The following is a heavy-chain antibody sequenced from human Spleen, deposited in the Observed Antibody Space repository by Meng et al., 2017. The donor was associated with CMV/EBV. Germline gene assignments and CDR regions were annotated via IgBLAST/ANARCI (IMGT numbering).Heavy chain of an antibody. Sequence: SSYYWGWIRQPPGKGLEWIGSIYYSGRTYYNPSLKSRVTISVDTSKNQFSLKLSSVTAADTAVYYCAREAPPYCSSTSCYSRNWFDPWGQGTLVTVSS. CDR1: SSYY. J-gene: IGHJ5*02. V-gene: IGHV4-39*07. CDR2: IYYSGRT. D-gene: IGHD2-2*02. CDR3: AREAPPYCSSTSCYSRNWFDP.